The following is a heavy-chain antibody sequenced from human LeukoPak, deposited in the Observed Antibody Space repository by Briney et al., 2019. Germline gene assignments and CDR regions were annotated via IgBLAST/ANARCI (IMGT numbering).Heavy chain of an antibody. D-gene: IGHD6-6*01. CDR3: ARAIDDGSGQYSMDV. V-gene: IGHV4-59*11. J-gene: IGHJ6*02. CDR1: GGSISSHY. Sequence: SETLSLTCTVSGGSISSHYWTWIRQPPGKGLEWIGCIYYSGSTKYNPSLKSRISISVDTSKNQFSLKVSSVTAADTAVYYCARAIDDGSGQYSMDVWGQRTTVTVSS. CDR2: IYYSGST.